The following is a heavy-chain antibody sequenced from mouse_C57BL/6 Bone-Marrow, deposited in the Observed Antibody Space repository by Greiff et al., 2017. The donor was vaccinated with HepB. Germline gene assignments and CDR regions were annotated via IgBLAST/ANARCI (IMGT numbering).Heavy chain of an antibody. J-gene: IGHJ4*01. CDR3: ARRGYGSPYAMDY. V-gene: IGHV1-81*01. Sequence: VQLQQSGAELARPGASVKLSCKASCYTFTSYGISWVKQRTGQGLEWIGEIYPRSGNTYYNEKFKGKATLTADKSSSTAYMELRSLTSEDSAVYFCARRGYGSPYAMDYWGQGTSVTVSS. CDR1: CYTFTSYG. D-gene: IGHD1-1*01. CDR2: IYPRSGNT.